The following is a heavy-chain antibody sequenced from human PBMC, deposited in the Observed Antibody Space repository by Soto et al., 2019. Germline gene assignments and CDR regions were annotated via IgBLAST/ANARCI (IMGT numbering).Heavy chain of an antibody. J-gene: IGHJ6*03. CDR1: GYTFSSYY. Sequence: ASVKVSCKASGYTFSSYYIHWVRQAPGQGLEWMGWINANNGNTNYAQNLQGRVTMTTDTSTSTAYMELRSLRSDDTAVYYCARDGGYYYYMDVWGKGTTVTVSS. CDR2: INANNGNT. CDR3: ARDGGYYYYMDV. V-gene: IGHV1-18*04. D-gene: IGHD2-15*01.